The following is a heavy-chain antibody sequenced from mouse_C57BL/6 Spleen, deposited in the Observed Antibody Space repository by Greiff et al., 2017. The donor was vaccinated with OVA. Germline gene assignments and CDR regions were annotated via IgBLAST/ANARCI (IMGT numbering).Heavy chain of an antibody. CDR1: GYSFTSYY. J-gene: IGHJ1*03. CDR2: IYPGSGNT. V-gene: IGHV1-66*01. CDR3: ARSSGNYPYLYFDV. Sequence: VQLQESGPELVKPGASVKISCKASGYSFTSYYIHWVKQRPGQGLEWIGWIYPGSGNTKYNEKFKGKATLTADTSSSTAYMQLSSLTSEDSAVYYCARSSGNYPYLYFDVWGTGTTVTVSS. D-gene: IGHD2-1*01.